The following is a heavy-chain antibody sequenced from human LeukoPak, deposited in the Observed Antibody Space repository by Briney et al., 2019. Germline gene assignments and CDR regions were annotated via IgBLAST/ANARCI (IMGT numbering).Heavy chain of an antibody. CDR3: ARAYYDISTGYSTSPWMDA. D-gene: IGHD3-9*01. J-gene: IGHJ6*04. CDR2: INAGNGNT. Sequence: GASVKVSCKASGYIFTRFAMHWVRQAPGQRLEWMGWINAGNGNTKYSQKFQGRVTIARDTSANTVHMELRSLRSEDTAVYYCARAYYDISTGYSTSPWMDAWGKGTTVTVSS. V-gene: IGHV1-3*01. CDR1: GYIFTRFA.